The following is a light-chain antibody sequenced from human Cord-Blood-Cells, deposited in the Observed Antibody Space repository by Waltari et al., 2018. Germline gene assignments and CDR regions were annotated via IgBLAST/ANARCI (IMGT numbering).Light chain of an antibody. CDR2: EVS. Sequence: QSDLTQPPSASGSPGQSVTISCTGTSSDVGGYNYVSWYQQHPGKAPKLMIYEVSKRPSGVPDRFSGSKSGNTASLTVSGLQAEDEAGYYCSSYAGSNNWVFGGGTKLTVL. V-gene: IGLV2-8*01. CDR1: SSDVGGYNY. CDR3: SSYAGSNNWV. J-gene: IGLJ3*02.